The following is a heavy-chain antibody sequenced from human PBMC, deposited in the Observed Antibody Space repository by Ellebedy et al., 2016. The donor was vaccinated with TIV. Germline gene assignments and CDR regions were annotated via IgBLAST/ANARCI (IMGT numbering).Heavy chain of an antibody. V-gene: IGHV3-7*01. Sequence: GESLKISCAASGFTFGRCGMSWVRQAPGQGLEWLATIKQDGSERNYVDSVKGRLAISRDNARSSLYLQMNSLSAEDTAVYYCGRGQTTFEYWGQGTLVTVSS. CDR2: IKQDGSER. D-gene: IGHD4-11*01. CDR1: GFTFGRCG. J-gene: IGHJ4*02. CDR3: GRGQTTFEY.